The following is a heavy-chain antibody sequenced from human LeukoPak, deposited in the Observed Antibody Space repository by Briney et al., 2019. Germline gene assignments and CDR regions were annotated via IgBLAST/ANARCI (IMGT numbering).Heavy chain of an antibody. Sequence: SETLSLTCGVSGGSITTTNFWSWVRQPPGGGLEWIGEISLAGRTRYNPSLESRVTISIDESKNHLYLNLASVTAADTAVYYCARDSSSDWFEKYYGMDVWGQGTTVTVSS. D-gene: IGHD6-19*01. CDR3: ARDSSSDWFEKYYGMDV. CDR1: GGSITTTNF. V-gene: IGHV4-4*02. J-gene: IGHJ6*02. CDR2: ISLAGRT.